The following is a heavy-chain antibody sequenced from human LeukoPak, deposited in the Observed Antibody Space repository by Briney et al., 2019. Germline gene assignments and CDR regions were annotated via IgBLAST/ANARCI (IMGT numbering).Heavy chain of an antibody. CDR2: ISGRDGST. V-gene: IGHV3-23*01. CDR1: GFGFSSYA. Sequence: GGSLRLSCAASGFGFSSYAMSWVRQAPGKGLEWVSGISGRDGSTYYADSVKGRFTISRDNSKNTLYLQMNSLRAEDTAVYYCARVIGGDSFDPWAREPWSPSPQ. D-gene: IGHD3-16*02. CDR3: ARVIGGDSFDP. J-gene: IGHJ5*02.